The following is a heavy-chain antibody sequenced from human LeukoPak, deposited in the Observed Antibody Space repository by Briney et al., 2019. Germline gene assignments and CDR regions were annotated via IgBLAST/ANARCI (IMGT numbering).Heavy chain of an antibody. J-gene: IGHJ6*02. CDR2: ISAYNGNT. CDR1: VYTFTSYG. V-gene: IGHV1-18*01. CDR3: ARDSEARYYYYGMDV. Sequence: GASVNVSCKASVYTFTSYGISWVRQAPGQGLEWMGWISAYNGNTNYAQKLQGRVTMTTDTSTSTAYMELRSLRSDDTAVYYCARDSEARYYYYGMDVWGQGTMVTVSS.